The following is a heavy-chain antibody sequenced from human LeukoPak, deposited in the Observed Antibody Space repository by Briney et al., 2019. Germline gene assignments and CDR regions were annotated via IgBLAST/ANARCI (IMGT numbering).Heavy chain of an antibody. D-gene: IGHD3-22*01. CDR3: AREWGHDTSGYFFGY. J-gene: IGHJ4*02. CDR2: ITPMFGTA. CDR1: GGTFSSYA. Sequence: SVKVSCKASGGTFSSYAISWVRRAPGQGLEWMGGITPMFGTANYAQKFQGRVTITADESTSTAYMELSSLRSEDTAVYYCAREWGHDTSGYFFGYWGQGTLVTVSS. V-gene: IGHV1-69*01.